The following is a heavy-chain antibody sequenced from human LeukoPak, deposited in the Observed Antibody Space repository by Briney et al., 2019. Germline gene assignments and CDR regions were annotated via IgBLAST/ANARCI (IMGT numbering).Heavy chain of an antibody. V-gene: IGHV1-18*01. CDR3: TRESDYGDGDDSFDF. Sequence: ASVKVSCKASGYGFRNYGISWMRQAPGQGLERVGWISAYNGHTNYAQKFRGRLILSTDDSTNTAFMELRSLRSDDTATYYCTRESDYGDGDDSFDFWGQGTLVTVSS. J-gene: IGHJ4*02. CDR2: ISAYNGHT. D-gene: IGHD4/OR15-4a*01. CDR1: GYGFRNYG.